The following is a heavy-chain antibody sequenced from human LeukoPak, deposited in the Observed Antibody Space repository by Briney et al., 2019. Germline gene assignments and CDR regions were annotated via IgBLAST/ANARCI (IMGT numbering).Heavy chain of an antibody. Sequence: TLSLMCTVSGDSIGSYSLSWIRQPPGQGREGMDCIHFKGSTSYNPSLKSRGTVSPDTCKNQFTLRLAAVAAADTGFHFFARHREAGIAISSFPSYYYSFFRDLWGTGTTVTVSS. CDR3: ARHREAGIAISSFPSYYYSFFRDL. CDR2: IHFKGST. V-gene: IGHV4-59*08. CDR1: GDSIGSYS. D-gene: IGHD3-9*01. J-gene: IGHJ6*03.